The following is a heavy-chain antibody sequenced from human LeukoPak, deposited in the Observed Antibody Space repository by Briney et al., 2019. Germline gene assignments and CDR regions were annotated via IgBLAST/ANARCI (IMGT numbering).Heavy chain of an antibody. CDR1: GYSFTSYW. CDR3: ARLYSSWTGGYYYYYMDV. V-gene: IGHV5-51*01. CDR2: IYPGDSDT. Sequence: GESLKISCKGSGYSFTSYWIGWVRQMPGKGLEWMGIIYPGDSDTRYSPSFQGQVTISADKSISTAYLQWSSLKASDTAMYYCARLYSSWTGGYYYYYMDVWGKGTTVTVSS. D-gene: IGHD6-13*01. J-gene: IGHJ6*03.